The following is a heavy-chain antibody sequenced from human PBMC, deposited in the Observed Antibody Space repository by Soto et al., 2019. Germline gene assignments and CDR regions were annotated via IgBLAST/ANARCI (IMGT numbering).Heavy chain of an antibody. CDR2: ISGSGGST. D-gene: IGHD6-19*01. J-gene: IGHJ6*02. CDR1: GFTFSSYA. Sequence: GGSLRLSCAASGFTFSSYAMSWVRQAPGKGLEWVSAISGSGGSTYYADSVKGRFTISRDNSKNTLYLQMNSLRAEDTAVYYCAKSGEREVAAPNPRYYYYYGMDVWGQGTTVTVSS. V-gene: IGHV3-23*01. CDR3: AKSGEREVAAPNPRYYYYYGMDV.